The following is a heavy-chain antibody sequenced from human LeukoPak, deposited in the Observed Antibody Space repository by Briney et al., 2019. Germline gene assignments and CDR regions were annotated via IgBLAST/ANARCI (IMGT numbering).Heavy chain of an antibody. V-gene: IGHV1-2*02. Sequence: ASVKVSCKDPAYTFSQFYMNWVRQAPGQGLEWMGLINPNNGDTKYAEKFKGRVTMTSDRYINTAYMELRTLTSDDTAVYYCGRSKGLADWGEGTLVTVFS. D-gene: IGHD6-19*01. CDR1: AYTFSQFY. CDR3: GRSKGLAD. J-gene: IGHJ4*02. CDR2: INPNNGDT.